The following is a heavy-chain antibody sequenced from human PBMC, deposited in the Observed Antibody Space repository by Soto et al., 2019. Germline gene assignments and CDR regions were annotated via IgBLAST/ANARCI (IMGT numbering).Heavy chain of an antibody. CDR3: ARGGRLYYYDSSGWY. D-gene: IGHD3-22*01. Sequence: KPSETLSLTCAVYGGSFSGYYWSWIRQPPGKGLEWIGEINHSGSTNYNPSLKSRVTISVDTSKNQFSLKLSSVTAADTAVYYCARGGRLYYYDSSGWYWGQGTLVTVSS. V-gene: IGHV4-34*01. CDR1: GGSFSGYY. J-gene: IGHJ4*02. CDR2: INHSGST.